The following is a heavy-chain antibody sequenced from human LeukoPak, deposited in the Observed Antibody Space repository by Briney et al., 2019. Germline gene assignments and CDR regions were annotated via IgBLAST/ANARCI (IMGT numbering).Heavy chain of an antibody. J-gene: IGHJ4*02. CDR2: IYSGGST. CDR3: ADFYCSGGSCRDY. CDR1: GFTFSSYW. V-gene: IGHV3-53*01. D-gene: IGHD2-15*01. Sequence: PGGSLRLSCAASGFTFSSYWMSWVRQAPGKGLEWVSVIYSGGSTYYADSVKGRFTISRDNSKNTLYLQMNSLRAEDTAVYYCADFYCSGGSCRDYWGQGTLVTVSS.